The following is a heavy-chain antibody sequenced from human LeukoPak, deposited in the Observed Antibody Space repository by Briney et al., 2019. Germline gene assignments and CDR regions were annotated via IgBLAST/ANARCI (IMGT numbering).Heavy chain of an antibody. Sequence: SGGSLRLSCAASGFTFSSYSMNWVRQAPGKGLEWVSSISSSSNYIYYADSVKGRFTISRDNAKNSLYLQMDSPRAEDTAVYYCARDPDFWESVALPGYFDYWGQGTLVTISS. V-gene: IGHV3-21*01. CDR1: GFTFSSYS. D-gene: IGHD3-3*01. CDR3: ARDPDFWESVALPGYFDY. J-gene: IGHJ4*02. CDR2: ISSSSNYI.